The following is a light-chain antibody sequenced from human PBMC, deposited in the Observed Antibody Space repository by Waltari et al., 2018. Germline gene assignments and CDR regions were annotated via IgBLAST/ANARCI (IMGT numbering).Light chain of an antibody. V-gene: IGLV2-23*02. CDR3: CSYVVSGSSYV. J-gene: IGLJ1*01. Sequence: AALTQPASVSGSPGQSITISCTRTRSDVGNNNLVPWYQQQPGKAPKLMIYEVKKRPAGVSNRFSRSKSGNTSSLTISGLQAEDDADYYCCSYVVSGSSYVFGTGTKVTVL. CDR1: RSDVGNNNL. CDR2: EVK.